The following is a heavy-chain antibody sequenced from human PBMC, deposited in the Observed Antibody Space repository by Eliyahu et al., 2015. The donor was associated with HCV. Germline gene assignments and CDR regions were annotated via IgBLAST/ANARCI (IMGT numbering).Heavy chain of an antibody. J-gene: IGHJ6*03. CDR1: GFTFXKAW. CDR2: IKSKTDGGTT. V-gene: IGHV3-15*01. Sequence: EVQLVESGGGLXKPGGSXRLSCAAXGFTFXKAWMSWVXQXAGKGLXWIGXIKSKTDGGTTDYAAPVKGRFTISRDDSKSTLYLQMNSLKTEDTAVYYCTTGAPGGFDYYLDVWGQGTTVTVSS. CDR3: TTGAPGGFDYYLDV. D-gene: IGHD3-10*01.